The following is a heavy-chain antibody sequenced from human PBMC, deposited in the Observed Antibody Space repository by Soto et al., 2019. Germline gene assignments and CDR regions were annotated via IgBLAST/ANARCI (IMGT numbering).Heavy chain of an antibody. Sequence: SETLSLTCAVSGGSISSGGYSWSWIRQPPGKGLEWIGYIYHSGGTYYNPSLKSRVTISVDRSKNQFSLKLSSVTAADTAVYYCARVDDSSADYWGQGTLVTVSS. J-gene: IGHJ4*02. CDR2: IYHSGGT. CDR1: GGSISSGGYS. CDR3: ARVDDSSADY. D-gene: IGHD3-22*01. V-gene: IGHV4-30-2*01.